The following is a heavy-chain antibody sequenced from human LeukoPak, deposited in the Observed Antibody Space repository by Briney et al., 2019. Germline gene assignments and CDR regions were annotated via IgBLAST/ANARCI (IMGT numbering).Heavy chain of an antibody. D-gene: IGHD2-15*01. CDR3: ARQGWSNWFDP. CDR1: GGSVSSSNW. CDR2: IYHSGST. J-gene: IGHJ5*02. V-gene: IGHV4-4*02. Sequence: SGTLSLTCAVSGGSVSSSNWWSWVRQPPGKGLEWIGEIYHSGSTNYNPSLKSRVTISVDTSKNQFSLKLSSVTAADTAVYYCARQGWSNWFDPWGQGTLVTVSS.